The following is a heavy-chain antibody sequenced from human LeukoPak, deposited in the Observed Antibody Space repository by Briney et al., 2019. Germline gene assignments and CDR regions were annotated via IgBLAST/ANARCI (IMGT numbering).Heavy chain of an antibody. CDR2: IYYSGST. CDR3: AREGDWFDP. CDR1: GGSISSSSYY. J-gene: IGHJ5*02. Sequence: SETLSLTCTVSGGSISSSSYYWGWIRQPPGKGLEWIGSIYYSGSTYYNPSLKSRVTISVDTSKNQFSLKLSSVTAADTAVYYCAREGDWFDPWGQGTLVTVSS. V-gene: IGHV4-39*07.